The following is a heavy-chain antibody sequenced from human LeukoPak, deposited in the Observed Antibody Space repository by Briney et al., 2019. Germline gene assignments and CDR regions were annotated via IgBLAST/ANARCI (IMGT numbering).Heavy chain of an antibody. CDR3: ARVGLYRSVRPRTYNWFDP. J-gene: IGHJ5*02. CDR2: INHSGST. Sequence: SETLSLTCAVYGGSFSGYYWSWIRQPPGKGLEWIGEINHSGSTNYNPSLKSRVTISVDTSKNQFSLKLSSVTAADTAVYYCARVGLYRSVRPRTYNWFDPWGQGTLVTVSS. CDR1: GGSFSGYY. D-gene: IGHD3-16*02. V-gene: IGHV4-34*01.